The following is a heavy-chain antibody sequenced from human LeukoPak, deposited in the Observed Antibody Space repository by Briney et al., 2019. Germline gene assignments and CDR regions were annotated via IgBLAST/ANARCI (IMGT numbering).Heavy chain of an antibody. CDR1: GFTFSNYW. V-gene: IGHV3-74*01. Sequence: GGSLRLSCAASGFTFSNYWMHWVRQAPGKGLVWVSRINSDGSSTNYADSVRGRFSISRDNSKNTLYLQMNSLRAEDAAVYYCAKESWSYIYYYYYMDVWGKGTTVTISS. J-gene: IGHJ6*03. CDR3: AKESWSYIYYYYYMDV. CDR2: INSDGSST. D-gene: IGHD3-10*01.